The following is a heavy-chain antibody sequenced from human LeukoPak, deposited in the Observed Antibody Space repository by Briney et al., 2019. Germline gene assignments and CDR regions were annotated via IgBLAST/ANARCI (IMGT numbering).Heavy chain of an antibody. CDR3: ARDWRDGSQGYYFDY. J-gene: IGHJ4*02. CDR2: IYYSGST. CDR1: GGSISSYY. D-gene: IGHD1-26*01. V-gene: IGHV4-59*12. Sequence: SATLSLTCTVSGGSISSYYWSWIRQPPEKGLEWIGYIYYSGSTNYNPSLKSRVTISVDTSKNQFSLKLSSVTAADTAVYYCARDWRDGSQGYYFDYWGQGTLVTVSS.